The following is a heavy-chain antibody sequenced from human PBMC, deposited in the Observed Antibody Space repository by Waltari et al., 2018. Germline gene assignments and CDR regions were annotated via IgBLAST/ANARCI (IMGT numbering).Heavy chain of an antibody. CDR3: ARDRDTAMVYYYYYMDV. V-gene: IGHV4-4*07. J-gene: IGHJ6*03. Sequence: QVQLQESGPGLVKPSETLSLTCTVSGGSISSYSWSWIRQPAGKGLEWIGRIYTSGSTNYNPSLKSRVTMSVDTSKNQFSLKLSSVTAADTAVYYCARDRDTAMVYYYYYMDVWGKGTTVTVSS. CDR2: IYTSGST. D-gene: IGHD5-18*01. CDR1: GGSISSYS.